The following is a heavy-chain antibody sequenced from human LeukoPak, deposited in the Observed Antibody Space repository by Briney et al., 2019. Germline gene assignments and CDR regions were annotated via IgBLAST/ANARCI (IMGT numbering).Heavy chain of an antibody. D-gene: IGHD3-22*01. Sequence: ASVKVSCKASGGTFSSYAISWVRQAPGQGLEWMGGIITIFGTANYAQKFQGRVTITTDESTSTAYMELSSLRSEDTAVYYCARDMAYYDSSGYYYYFDYWGQGTLVTVSS. CDR3: ARDMAYYDSSGYYYYFDY. CDR1: GGTFSSYA. CDR2: IITIFGTA. J-gene: IGHJ4*02. V-gene: IGHV1-69*05.